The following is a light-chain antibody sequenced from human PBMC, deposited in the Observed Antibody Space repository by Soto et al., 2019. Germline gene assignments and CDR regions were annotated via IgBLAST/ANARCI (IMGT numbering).Light chain of an antibody. V-gene: IGLV1-44*01. CDR1: NSNIGSNT. J-gene: IGLJ1*01. Sequence: QSALTQPPSASGTPGQRVSISCSGSNSNIGSNTVNWYQQLPGTAPKLLIYSNNQRPSGVPDRFSGSKSGTSASLAISGLQSDDEADYYCAAWDDSLSGFVFGAGTKV. CDR2: SNN. CDR3: AAWDDSLSGFV.